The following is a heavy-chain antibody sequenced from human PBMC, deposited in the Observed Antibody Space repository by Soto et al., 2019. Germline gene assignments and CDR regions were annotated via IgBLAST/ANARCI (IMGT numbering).Heavy chain of an antibody. CDR1: GFTFSSYS. J-gene: IGHJ4*02. V-gene: IGHV3-21*01. CDR3: ARAEYNWVPSGLYYFDY. CDR2: ISSSSSYI. Sequence: GGSLRLSCAASGFTFSSYSMNWVRQAPGKGLEWVSSISSSSSYIYYADSVKGRFTISRDNAKNSLYLQMNSLRAEDTAVYYCARAEYNWVPSGLYYFDYWGQGTLVTVSS. D-gene: IGHD1-1*01.